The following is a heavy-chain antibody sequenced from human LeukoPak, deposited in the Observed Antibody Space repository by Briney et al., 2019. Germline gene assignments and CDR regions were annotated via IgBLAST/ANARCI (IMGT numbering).Heavy chain of an antibody. CDR1: GFTFSSYA. CDR3: ARVPYSSGWCGY. CDR2: ISYDGSNK. Sequence: PGRSLRLSCAASGFTFSSYAMNWVRQAPGKGLEWVAVISYDGSNKHYADSVKGRFTISRDNSKNTLYLQMNSLRAEDTAVYYCARVPYSSGWCGYWGQGTLVTVSS. D-gene: IGHD6-19*01. V-gene: IGHV3-30-3*01. J-gene: IGHJ4*02.